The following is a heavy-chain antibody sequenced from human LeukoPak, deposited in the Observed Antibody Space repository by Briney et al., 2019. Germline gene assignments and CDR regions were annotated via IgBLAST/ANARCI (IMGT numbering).Heavy chain of an antibody. V-gene: IGHV5-51*01. Sequence: GESLTISCKASDYSFSDYLIGWVRQMSGKGLEWMGIIYSGDPDTSYSPSFEGQVTISADKSNTTAYLQWSSLRASDTAIYYCARQGPDQSHWFQPIDYWGQGTLVTVSS. CDR2: IYSGDPDT. CDR3: ARQGPDQSHWFQPIDY. J-gene: IGHJ4*02. CDR1: DYSFSDYL. D-gene: IGHD3-9*01.